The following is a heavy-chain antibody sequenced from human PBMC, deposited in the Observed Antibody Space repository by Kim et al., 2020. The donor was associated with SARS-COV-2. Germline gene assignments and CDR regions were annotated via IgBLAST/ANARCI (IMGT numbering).Heavy chain of an antibody. Sequence: SETLSLTCAVYGGSFSGYYWSWIRQPPGKGLEWIGEINHSGSTNYNPSLKSRVTISVDTSKNQFSLKLSSVTAADTAVYYCARGRKYYDFWSGYFERYFDYWGQGTLVTVSS. D-gene: IGHD3-3*01. CDR1: GGSFSGYY. CDR3: ARGRKYYDFWSGYFERYFDY. CDR2: INHSGST. V-gene: IGHV4-34*01. J-gene: IGHJ4*02.